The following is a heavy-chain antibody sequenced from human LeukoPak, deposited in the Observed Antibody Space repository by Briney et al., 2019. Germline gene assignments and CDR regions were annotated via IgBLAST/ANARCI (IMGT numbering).Heavy chain of an antibody. J-gene: IGHJ4*02. CDR2: LYYTGSA. V-gene: IGHV4-39*01. CDR1: GDSISSSLIHY. D-gene: IGHD6-6*01. CDR3: ARLTSSSGRHYFDY. Sequence: SETLSLTCTVSGDSISSSLIHYWGWIRQPPGKHLEWIGNLYYTGSAYYNSSLKSRVTISVDTSKNQFSLKLSSVTAADTAVYYCARLTSSSGRHYFDYWGQGTLVTVSS.